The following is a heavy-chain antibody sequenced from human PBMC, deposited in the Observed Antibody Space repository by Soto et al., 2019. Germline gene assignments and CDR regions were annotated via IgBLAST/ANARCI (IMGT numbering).Heavy chain of an antibody. CDR2: INHSGST. CDR1: GGSFSGDY. V-gene: IGHV4-34*01. J-gene: IGHJ4*02. CDR3: ARAKGSSFDWLPPHYYFDY. D-gene: IGHD3-9*01. Sequence: PSETLSLTCAVYGGSFSGDYWSWIRQPPGKGLEWIGEINHSGSTNYNPSLKSRVTISVDTSKNQFSLKLSSVTAADTAVYYCARAKGSSFDWLPPHYYFDYWGQGTLDTVSS.